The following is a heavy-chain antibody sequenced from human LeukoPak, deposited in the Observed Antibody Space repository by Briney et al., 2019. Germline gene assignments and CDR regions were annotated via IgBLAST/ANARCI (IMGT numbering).Heavy chain of an antibody. D-gene: IGHD3-10*01. J-gene: IGHJ5*02. CDR3: ARAWSSWFGESNSWFDP. Sequence: PGGSLRLSCAASGFTFSSYGMSWVRQAPGKGLEWVSAISGSGGSSYYADSVKGRFTISRDNAKNSLYLQMNSLRAEDTAVYYCARAWSSWFGESNSWFDPWGQGTLVTVSP. CDR1: GFTFSSYG. CDR2: ISGSGGSS. V-gene: IGHV3-23*01.